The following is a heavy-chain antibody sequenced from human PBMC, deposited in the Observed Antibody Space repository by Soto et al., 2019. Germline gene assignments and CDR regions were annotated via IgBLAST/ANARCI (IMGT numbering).Heavy chain of an antibody. CDR1: GFSLSTSGVA. CDR3: PHSGGSLGSDWFDP. D-gene: IGHD2-15*01. CDR2: IYWDDHK. Sequence: SGPTLVNPTQTLTLTCTFSGFSLSTSGVAVGWIRQPPGKALEWLAHIYWDDHKRYITSLKTRLTITKATSKNQVVLTMTNMDPVDTGTYFCPHSGGSLGSDWFDPWGQGTLVTVSS. V-gene: IGHV2-5*02. J-gene: IGHJ5*02.